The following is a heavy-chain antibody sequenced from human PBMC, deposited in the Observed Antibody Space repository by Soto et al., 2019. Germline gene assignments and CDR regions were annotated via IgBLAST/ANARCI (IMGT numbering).Heavy chain of an antibody. CDR1: GYTFTSYA. V-gene: IGHV1-3*01. J-gene: IGHJ4*02. D-gene: IGHD1-26*01. CDR3: ARSGKWELLNYFDY. CDR2: INAGNGST. Sequence: SVKVSCKASGYTFTSYAMHWVRQAPGQRLEWMGWINAGNGSTKYSQKFQGRVTITRDTSASTAYMELSSLRSEDTAVYYCARSGKWELLNYFDYWGQGTLVTVSS.